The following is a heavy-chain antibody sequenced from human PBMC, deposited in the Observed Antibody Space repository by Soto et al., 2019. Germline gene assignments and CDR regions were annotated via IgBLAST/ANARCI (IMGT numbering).Heavy chain of an antibody. V-gene: IGHV4-38-2*01. D-gene: IGHD5-18*01. J-gene: IGHJ4*02. CDR2: IYHSGST. Sequence: SETLSLTCAVSGYSISSGYYWGWIRQPPGKGLEWIGSIYHSGSTYYNPSLKSRVTISVDTSKNQFSLKLSSVTAADTAVYYRARMDTAMVHYWGQGTLVTVSS. CDR1: GYSISSGYY. CDR3: ARMDTAMVHY.